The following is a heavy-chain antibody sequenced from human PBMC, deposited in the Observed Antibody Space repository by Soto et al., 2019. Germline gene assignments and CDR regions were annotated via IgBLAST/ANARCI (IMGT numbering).Heavy chain of an antibody. CDR3: ASQKTVIRGPLSSNWFDP. CDR1: GYTFTDYW. V-gene: IGHV5-51*01. D-gene: IGHD1-1*01. Sequence: GESLMIFCRGYGYTFTDYWIGWVRQMPGKGLELIGLIYPGDSDTRYSPSFQGRVTISADKSISTAFLQWSSLRASDTAMYYCASQKTVIRGPLSSNWFDPWGQGTLVTVSS. CDR2: IYPGDSDT. J-gene: IGHJ5*02.